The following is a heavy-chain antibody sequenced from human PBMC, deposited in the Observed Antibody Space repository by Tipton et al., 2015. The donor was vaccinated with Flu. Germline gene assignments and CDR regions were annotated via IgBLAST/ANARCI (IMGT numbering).Heavy chain of an antibody. D-gene: IGHD3-3*01. CDR1: GGSISSSSYY. V-gene: IGHV4-39*07. J-gene: IGHJ3*02. CDR3: ARDLRAIFGVAQGTRDAFDI. CDR2: IYYSGST. Sequence: TLSLTCTVSGGSISSSSYYWGWIRQPPGKGLEWIGSIYYSGSTYYNPSLKSRVTISVDTSKNQFSLKLSSVTAADTAVYYCARDLRAIFGVAQGTRDAFDIWGQGTMVAVSS.